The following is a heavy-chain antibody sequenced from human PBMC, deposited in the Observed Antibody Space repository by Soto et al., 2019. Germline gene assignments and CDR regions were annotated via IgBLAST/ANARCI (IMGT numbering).Heavy chain of an antibody. J-gene: IGHJ4*02. CDR3: AKRPGMAVAGSRLDS. V-gene: IGHV3-23*01. CDR1: GFTFSAYG. D-gene: IGHD6-19*01. Sequence: EVQLLESGGGLVQPGGSLRLSCAGSGFTFSAYGMTWVRQAPGKGLEWVSGLSSSGGVTYYADSVKGRFTISRDNSKNMLFLQMESLRVEDTALYYCAKRPGMAVAGSRLDSWGQGTLVTVSS. CDR2: LSSSGGVT.